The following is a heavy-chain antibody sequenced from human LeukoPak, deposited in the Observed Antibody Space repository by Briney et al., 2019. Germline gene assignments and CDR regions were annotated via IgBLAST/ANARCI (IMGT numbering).Heavy chain of an antibody. CDR1: GFTFSSYG. CDR3: AKDQGTAMVTNGMDV. Sequence: PGGSLRLSCAASGFTFSSYGMHWVRQAPGKGLGWVAVISYDGSNRYYADSVKGRFTISRDNSKNTLYLQMNSLRAEDTAVYYCAKDQGTAMVTNGMDVWGQGTTVTVSS. V-gene: IGHV3-30*18. J-gene: IGHJ6*02. D-gene: IGHD5-18*01. CDR2: ISYDGSNR.